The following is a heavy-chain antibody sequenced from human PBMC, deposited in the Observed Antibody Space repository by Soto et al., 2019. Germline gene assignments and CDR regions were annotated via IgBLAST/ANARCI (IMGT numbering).Heavy chain of an antibody. J-gene: IGHJ4*02. D-gene: IGHD6-6*01. CDR2: VLYTGST. Sequence: QVQLQESGPGLVKPSETLSLTCRVSGGSMSGYYGSWVRLAPGKGLEWIGYVLYTGSTKYNPSLQSRVSISVDTSNKHFSLSLSLVTAADTAVYFCARSIAVPSGHIDHWGQGIRVTISS. CDR1: GGSMSGYY. V-gene: IGHV4-59*01. CDR3: ARSIAVPSGHIDH.